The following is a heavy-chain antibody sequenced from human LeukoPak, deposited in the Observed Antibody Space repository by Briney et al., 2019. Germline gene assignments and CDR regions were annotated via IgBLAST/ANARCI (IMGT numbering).Heavy chain of an antibody. CDR1: GFTFSTYG. V-gene: IGHV3-30*02. Sequence: GGSLRLSCAASGFTFSTYGMHWVRQAPGKGLEWVACLRYDGSNKYHADSVKGRFTISRDNSKNTLYLQMNSLRAEDMAVYYCATPERSDTSGYYYWGQGTLVTVSS. J-gene: IGHJ4*02. CDR2: LRYDGSNK. CDR3: ATPERSDTSGYYY. D-gene: IGHD3-22*01.